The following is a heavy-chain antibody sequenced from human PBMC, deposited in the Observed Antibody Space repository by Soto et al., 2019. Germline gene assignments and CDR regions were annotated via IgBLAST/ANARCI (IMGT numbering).Heavy chain of an antibody. V-gene: IGHV1-18*04. Sequence: SVKISCKASGYTSNSDSISWVRQAPGQGLERMGWISAYNGNTNYAQKLQGRVTMTTDTSTSTAYMELRSLRSEDTAVYYCARKSGRFLECLSSAYYYYVLYVCAQGTTVTGS. CDR3: ARKSGRFLECLSSAYYYYVLYV. J-gene: IGHJ6*02. CDR1: GYTSNSDS. CDR2: ISAYNGNT. D-gene: IGHD3-3*01.